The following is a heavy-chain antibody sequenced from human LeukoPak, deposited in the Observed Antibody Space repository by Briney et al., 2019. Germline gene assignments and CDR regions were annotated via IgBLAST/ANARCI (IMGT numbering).Heavy chain of an antibody. CDR3: AKDLVRGDY. J-gene: IGHJ4*02. Sequence: PGGSLRLSCAASGFTFSNYVMSWVRQAPGKGLEWVSGISESGGSTYYADSVKGRFTITRDNSKNTLYLQMNSLRADDTAVYHCAKDLVRGDYWGQGTLVTVSS. CDR2: ISESGGST. V-gene: IGHV3-23*01. D-gene: IGHD3-10*01. CDR1: GFTFSNYV.